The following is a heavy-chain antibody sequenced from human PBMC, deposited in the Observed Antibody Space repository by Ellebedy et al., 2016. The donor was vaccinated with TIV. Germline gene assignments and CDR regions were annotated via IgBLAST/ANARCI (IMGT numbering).Heavy chain of an antibody. V-gene: IGHV1-3*01. CDR1: GFTFSSYA. CDR2: INAGNGNT. CDR3: AKQGGYSYGSPFDY. Sequence: GESLKISCAASGFTFSSYAMHWVRQAPGQRLEWMAWINAGNGNTKYSQKFQGRVTITRDTSATTVYMELSSLRSEDTAVYSGAKQGGYSYGSPFDYWGQGTLVTVSS. D-gene: IGHD5-18*01. J-gene: IGHJ4*02.